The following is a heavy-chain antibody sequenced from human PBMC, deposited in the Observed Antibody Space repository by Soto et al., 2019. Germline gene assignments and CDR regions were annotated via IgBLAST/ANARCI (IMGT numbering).Heavy chain of an antibody. CDR2: IRAYNGNT. D-gene: IGHD6-19*01. J-gene: IGHJ4*02. CDR3: ARECSSVAGMRFGFCD. CDR1: GYTFTSYG. Sequence: QVQLVQSGAEVKKPGASVKVSCKASGYTFTSYGISWVRQAPGQGLEWMGWIRAYNGNTNYAQKLQGRVTITTDTSTIKAYMELRSLRSDDTAVYYCARECSSVAGMRFGFCDWGQGTLVTVSS. V-gene: IGHV1-18*01.